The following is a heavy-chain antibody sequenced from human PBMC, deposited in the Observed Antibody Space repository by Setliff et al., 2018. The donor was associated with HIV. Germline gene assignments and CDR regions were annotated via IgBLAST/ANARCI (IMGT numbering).Heavy chain of an antibody. CDR3: AKGIQLWPFDY. V-gene: IGHV3-21*01. CDR2: ISSSSNYI. CDR1: GFTFSTYS. J-gene: IGHJ4*02. Sequence: PGGSLRLSCAASGFTFSTYSMNWVRQAPGKGLEWVSSISSSSNYIYYADSLKGRFTISRDDAKNSLYLQMNSLRAEDTAVYYCAKGIQLWPFDYWGQGTLVTVSS. D-gene: IGHD5-18*01.